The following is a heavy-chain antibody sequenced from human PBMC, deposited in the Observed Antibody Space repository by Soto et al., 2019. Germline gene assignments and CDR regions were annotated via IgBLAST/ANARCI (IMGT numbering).Heavy chain of an antibody. D-gene: IGHD3-22*01. CDR1: GYTFTSYD. J-gene: IGHJ4*02. CDR3: ARAHSSGYFLDY. Sequence: ASVKVSCKASGYTFTSYDINWVRQATGQGLEWMGWMNTNSGNTGYAQKFQGRVTMTRNTSISTAYMELSSLRSEDTAVYYCARAHSSGYFLDYWGQGTLVTVSS. CDR2: MNTNSGNT. V-gene: IGHV1-8*01.